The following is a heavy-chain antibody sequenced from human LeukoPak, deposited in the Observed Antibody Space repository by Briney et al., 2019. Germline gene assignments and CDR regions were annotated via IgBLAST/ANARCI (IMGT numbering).Heavy chain of an antibody. Sequence: PGGSLRLSCLASGFTFSNYAMSWVRQAPGKGLEWVSGITISGKTAYYADSVKGRFTISRDNFKNTLYLQMNSLRAEDTAVYYCARARVSLSGYSSSWYFDYWGQGTLVTVSS. CDR2: ITISGKTA. CDR3: ARARVSLSGYSSSWYFDY. J-gene: IGHJ4*02. V-gene: IGHV3-23*01. D-gene: IGHD6-13*01. CDR1: GFTFSNYA.